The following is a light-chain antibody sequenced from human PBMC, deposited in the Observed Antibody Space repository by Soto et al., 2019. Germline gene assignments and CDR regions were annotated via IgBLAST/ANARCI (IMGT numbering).Light chain of an antibody. Sequence: DIQMTQSPSSLSASVGDEVTITCRASQTIMTYLNWYQLRPGKPPRLLIYAASSLQSGVPSRFSGSGSGSDFTLTISSLQPEDFATYYCQQSYSTPFTFGQGTRLEIK. J-gene: IGKJ5*01. CDR2: AAS. CDR3: QQSYSTPFT. V-gene: IGKV1-39*01. CDR1: QTIMTY.